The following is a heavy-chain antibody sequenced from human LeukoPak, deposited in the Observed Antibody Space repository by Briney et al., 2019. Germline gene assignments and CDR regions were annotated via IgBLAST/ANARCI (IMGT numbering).Heavy chain of an antibody. CDR2: LGVSGGGP. Sequence: GGSLRLSCAASGFTFRTYSMTWVRQAPGKGLERVSALGVSGGGPEYADSVKGRFTITRDDSKNTLYLQMDSLRAEDTAIYYCAKCRTSCQGNGFDVWGQGTVVTVSS. CDR3: AKCRTSCQGNGFDV. V-gene: IGHV3-23*01. CDR1: GFTFRTYS. J-gene: IGHJ3*01. D-gene: IGHD1-14*01.